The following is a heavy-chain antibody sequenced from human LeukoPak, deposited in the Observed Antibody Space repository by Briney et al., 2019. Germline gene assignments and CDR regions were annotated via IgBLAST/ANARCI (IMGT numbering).Heavy chain of an antibody. J-gene: IGHJ4*02. Sequence: GGSLRLSCAASGFTDSSNYMSWVRQAPGKGLEWVSVIYSGGSTYYADPVKGRFTISRDNSKNTLYLQMNSLRAEDTAVYYCARRIAYCGGDCWYYFDYWGQGTLVTVSS. CDR3: ARRIAYCGGDCWYYFDY. D-gene: IGHD2-21*02. CDR1: GFTDSSNY. V-gene: IGHV3-66*01. CDR2: IYSGGST.